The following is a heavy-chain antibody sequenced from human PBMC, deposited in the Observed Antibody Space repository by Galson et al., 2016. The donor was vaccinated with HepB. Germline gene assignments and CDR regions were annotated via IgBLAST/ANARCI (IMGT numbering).Heavy chain of an antibody. CDR2: ITWNSDSS. CDR1: GFTFDDYA. J-gene: IGHJ5*02. D-gene: IGHD2-2*01. CDR3: AKGRLKSGHCSSDACLSWFDP. Sequence: SLRLSCATSGFTFDDYAMHWVRQAPGKGLEWVSGITWNSDSSAYADSVKGRFTISRDNAKNSLYLQMSSLRPEDTAFYYCAKGRLKSGHCSSDACLSWFDPWGQGTLVSVSS. V-gene: IGHV3-9*01.